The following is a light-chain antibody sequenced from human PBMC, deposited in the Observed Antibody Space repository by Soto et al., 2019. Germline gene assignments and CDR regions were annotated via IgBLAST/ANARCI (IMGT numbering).Light chain of an antibody. V-gene: IGLV2-14*01. CDR2: EVS. CDR1: PSDVGGYNF. Sequence: QSALTQPASVSGSPGQSITISCTGTPSDVGGYNFVSWYQLHPGKPPKLMIFEVSNRPSGVSNRFSGSKSGNTASLTISGLQAEDEADYYCSSYTSSGTRVFGTGTKLTVL. CDR3: SSYTSSGTRV. J-gene: IGLJ1*01.